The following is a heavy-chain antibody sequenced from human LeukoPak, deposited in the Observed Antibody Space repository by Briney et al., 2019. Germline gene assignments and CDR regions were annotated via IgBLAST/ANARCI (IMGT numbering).Heavy chain of an antibody. Sequence: SVKVSCKASGGTFSSYAISWVRQAPGQGLEWMGRIIPILGIANYAQKFQGRVTITADKSTSTAYMELSSLRSEDTAVYYCARAAGGLAVAGTWGQGTLVTVSS. D-gene: IGHD6-19*01. J-gene: IGHJ4*02. V-gene: IGHV1-69*04. CDR1: GGTFSSYA. CDR2: IIPILGIA. CDR3: ARAAGGLAVAGT.